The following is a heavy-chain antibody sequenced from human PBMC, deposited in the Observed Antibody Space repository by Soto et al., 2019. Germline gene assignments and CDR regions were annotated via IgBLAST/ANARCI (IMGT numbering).Heavy chain of an antibody. CDR1: GGTFSSYA. CDR2: IIPIFGTA. J-gene: IGHJ6*02. V-gene: IGHV1-69*13. D-gene: IGHD4-17*01. Sequence: SVKVSCKASGGTFSSYAISWVRQAPGQGLEWMGGIIPIFGTASYAQKFQGRVTITADESTSTAYMELSSLRPEDTAVYYCARRYGGNSGQYYYYYYGMDVWGQGTTVTVYS. CDR3: ARRYGGNSGQYYYYYYGMDV.